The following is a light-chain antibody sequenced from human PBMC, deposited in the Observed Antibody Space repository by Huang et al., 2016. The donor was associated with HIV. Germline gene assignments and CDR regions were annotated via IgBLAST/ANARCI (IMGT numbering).Light chain of an antibody. V-gene: IGKV3-11*01. CDR2: DTS. Sequence: EIVLTQSPATLYLSPGERATLSCRACQSVSSDLAWYQQKPGQAPRLLIYDTSSRATGLPARFSGSGSGTDFTLTISSLEPEDFAVYYCQQRSNWPPWTFGQGTKVEIK. CDR3: QQRSNWPPWT. CDR1: QSVSSD. J-gene: IGKJ1*01.